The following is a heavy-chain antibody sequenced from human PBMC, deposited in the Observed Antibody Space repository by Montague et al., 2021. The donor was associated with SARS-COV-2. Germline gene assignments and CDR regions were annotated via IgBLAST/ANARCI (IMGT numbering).Heavy chain of an antibody. CDR1: GGSISSSSYY. CDR2: IYYSGST. J-gene: IGHJ4*02. D-gene: IGHD5-24*01. CDR3: ARVFPRWLQFDPYFDY. V-gene: IGHV4-39*01. Sequence: SETLSLTCTVSGGSISSSSYYWGWIRQPPGKGLEWIGSIYYSGSTYYNPSLKSRVTISVDTSKNQCSLKLSSVTAADTAVYYCARVFPRWLQFDPYFDYWGQGTLVTVSS.